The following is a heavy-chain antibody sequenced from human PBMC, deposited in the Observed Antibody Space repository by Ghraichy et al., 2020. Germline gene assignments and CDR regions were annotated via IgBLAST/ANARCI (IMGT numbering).Heavy chain of an antibody. D-gene: IGHD3-22*01. J-gene: IGHJ4*02. CDR1: GFTFSSYA. V-gene: IGHV3-64D*06. CDR2: VTNNGGST. CDR3: VKDSHSSDYVFDH. Sequence: GESLNISCSASGFTFSSYAMHWVRQAPGKGLEYVSTVTNNGGSTYYADSVQGRFTISRDNSKNTLYLQMSSLSPEDTAVYYCVKDSHSSDYVFDHWGQGTLVTVSS.